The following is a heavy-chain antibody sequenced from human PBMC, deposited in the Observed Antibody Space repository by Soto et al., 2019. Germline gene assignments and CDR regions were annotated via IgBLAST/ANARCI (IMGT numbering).Heavy chain of an antibody. J-gene: IGHJ6*02. Sequence: SETLSLTCTVSGGSISSYYWSWIRQPPGKGLEWIGYIYYSGSTNYNPSLKSRVTISVDTSKNQFSLKLSSVTAADTAVYYCAFVLLDRADYYGIYVCALRNAVPISS. D-gene: IGHD2-2*03. CDR3: AFVLLDRADYYGIYV. CDR1: GGSISSYY. CDR2: IYYSGST. V-gene: IGHV4-59*01.